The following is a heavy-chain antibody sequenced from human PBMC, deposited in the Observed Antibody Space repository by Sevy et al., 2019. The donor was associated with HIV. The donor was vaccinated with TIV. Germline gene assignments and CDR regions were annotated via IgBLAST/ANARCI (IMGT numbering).Heavy chain of an antibody. D-gene: IGHD3-22*01. CDR1: GGSISSSSYY. CDR3: ARLPYYYDSSGYY. CDR2: IYYSGST. V-gene: IGHV4-39*01. Sequence: SETLSLTCTVSGGSISSSSYYWGWIRQPPGKGLEWIGSIYYSGSTYDNPSLKSRVTISVDTSKNQFSLKLSSVTAADTAVYYCARLPYYYDSSGYYWGQGTLVTVSS. J-gene: IGHJ4*02.